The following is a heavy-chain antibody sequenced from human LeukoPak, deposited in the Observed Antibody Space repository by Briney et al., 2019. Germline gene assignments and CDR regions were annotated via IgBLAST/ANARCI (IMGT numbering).Heavy chain of an antibody. Sequence: GGSLRLSCAASGFTFSSYAMSWVRQAPGKGLEWVSAISGSGGSTYYADSVKGRFTISRDNSKNTLYLQMNSLRAEDMAVYYCAKRGPNYGDYERLDYWGQGTLVTVSS. CDR2: ISGSGGST. D-gene: IGHD4-17*01. CDR1: GFTFSSYA. V-gene: IGHV3-23*01. CDR3: AKRGPNYGDYERLDY. J-gene: IGHJ4*02.